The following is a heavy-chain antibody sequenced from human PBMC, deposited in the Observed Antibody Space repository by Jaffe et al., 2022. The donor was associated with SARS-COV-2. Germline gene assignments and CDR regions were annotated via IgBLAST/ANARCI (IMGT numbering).Heavy chain of an antibody. CDR3: ARDRGYGDYVDY. CDR2: IYTSGST. D-gene: IGHD4-17*01. Sequence: QVQLQESGPGLVKPSQTLSLTCTVSGGSISSGSNYWSWIRQPAGKGLEWVGRIYTSGSTDYSPSLKSRVTISVDTSKNQFSLKLSSVTAADTAMYYCARDRGYGDYVDYWGQGTLVTVSS. CDR1: GGSISSGSNY. J-gene: IGHJ4*02. V-gene: IGHV4-61*02.